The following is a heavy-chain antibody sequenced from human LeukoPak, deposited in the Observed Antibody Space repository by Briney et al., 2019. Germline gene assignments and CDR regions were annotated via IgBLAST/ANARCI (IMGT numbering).Heavy chain of an antibody. J-gene: IGHJ4*02. V-gene: IGHV1-18*01. D-gene: IGHD3-22*01. CDR1: GYTFTSYG. CDR3: ARVGLYYDSSGYYQLDY. Sequence: ASVKVSCKASGYTFTSYGISWVRQAPGQGLEWMGWISGYNGNTNYAQKLQGRDTMTTDTSTSTAYMELRSLRSDDTAVYYCARVGLYYDSSGYYQLDYWGQGTLVTVSS. CDR2: ISGYNGNT.